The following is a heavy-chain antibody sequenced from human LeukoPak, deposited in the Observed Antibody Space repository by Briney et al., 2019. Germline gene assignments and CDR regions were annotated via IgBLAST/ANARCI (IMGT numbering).Heavy chain of an antibody. CDR2: IKGGGSST. CDR3: ARGNYHAMDV. J-gene: IGHJ6*02. Sequence: GGSLRLSCAASGFTFSNYWMHWVRQTPGEGRVCVSLIKGGGSSTTYADSVKGRFTISRDNAKNTVYLQMNSLRAEDTAVYYCARGNYHAMDVWGQGTTATVSS. CDR1: GFTFSNYW. V-gene: IGHV3-74*01.